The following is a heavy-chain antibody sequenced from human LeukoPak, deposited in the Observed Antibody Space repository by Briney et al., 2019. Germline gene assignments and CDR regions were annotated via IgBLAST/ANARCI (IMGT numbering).Heavy chain of an antibody. Sequence: ASVKVSCKASGYTFTSYGISWVRQAPGQGLEWVGWISAYNGNTNYAQKLQGRVTMTRDTSISTAYMELSRLRSDDTAVYYCARDSSKHRNYYYYYYMDVWGKGTTVTVSS. V-gene: IGHV1-18*01. J-gene: IGHJ6*03. CDR1: GYTFTSYG. D-gene: IGHD6-13*01. CDR3: ARDSSKHRNYYYYYYMDV. CDR2: ISAYNGNT.